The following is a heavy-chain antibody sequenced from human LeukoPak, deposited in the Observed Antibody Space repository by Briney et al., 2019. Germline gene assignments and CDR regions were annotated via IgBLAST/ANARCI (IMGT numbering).Heavy chain of an antibody. CDR3: ARESVEMATIGAFDI. CDR1: GGSIGTFY. CDR2: IYHTGST. Sequence: SETLSLTCTVSGGSIGTFYWSWIRQPPGKGLEWIGWIYHTGSTNYNPSLKSRVTISVDTSKNQFSLKLSSVTAADTAVYYCARESVEMATIGAFDIWGQGTMVTVSS. D-gene: IGHD5-24*01. J-gene: IGHJ3*02. V-gene: IGHV4-59*01.